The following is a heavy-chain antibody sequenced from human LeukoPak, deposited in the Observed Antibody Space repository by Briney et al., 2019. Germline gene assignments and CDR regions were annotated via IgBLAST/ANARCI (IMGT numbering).Heavy chain of an antibody. CDR2: ISGSGGST. V-gene: IGHV3-23*01. CDR3: AKGIAVAGRFDY. Sequence: GGSLRLSCAASGFTFSSYAMSWVRQAPGKGLEWGSAISGSGGSTYYADSVKGRFTISRDNSKNTLYLQMNSLRAEDTAVYYCAKGIAVAGRFDYWGQGTLVTVSS. J-gene: IGHJ4*02. D-gene: IGHD6-19*01. CDR1: GFTFSSYA.